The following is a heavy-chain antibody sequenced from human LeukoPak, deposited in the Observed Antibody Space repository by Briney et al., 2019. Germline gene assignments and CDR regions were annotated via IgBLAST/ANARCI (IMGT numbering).Heavy chain of an antibody. CDR1: GGSISSYY. CDR3: ASTLASGSYWRGFDY. CDR2: IYYSGST. D-gene: IGHD1-26*01. Sequence: SETLSLTCTVSGGSISSYYWSWIRQPPGKGLEWIGYIYYSGSTNYNPSLKSRVTISVDTSKNQFSLKLSSVTAADTAVYYCASTLASGSYWRGFDYWGQGTLVTVSS. J-gene: IGHJ4*02. V-gene: IGHV4-59*01.